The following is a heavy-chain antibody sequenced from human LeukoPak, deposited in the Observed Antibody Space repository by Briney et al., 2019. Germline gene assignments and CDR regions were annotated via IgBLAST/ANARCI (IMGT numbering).Heavy chain of an antibody. D-gene: IGHD2-15*01. CDR3: ASTWVVAVGVF. J-gene: IGHJ4*02. V-gene: IGHV3-15*01. Sequence: PGGSLRLSCAASGFTFSNAWMSWVRQAPGKGLEWVGRIKSKPDGGTTDYAAPVKGRFTVSRDDSKNTLYLQMNSLKTEDTAVYYCASTWVVAVGVFWGQGTLVTVSS. CDR1: GFTFSNAW. CDR2: IKSKPDGGTT.